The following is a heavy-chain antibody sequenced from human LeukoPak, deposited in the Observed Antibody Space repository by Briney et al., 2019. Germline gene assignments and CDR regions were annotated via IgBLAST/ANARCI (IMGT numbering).Heavy chain of an antibody. CDR2: ISGSGGST. CDR1: GFTFSSYA. D-gene: IGHD3-22*01. Sequence: HPGGSLRLSCAASGFTFSSYAMSCVRQAPGEGLEWVSAISGSGGSTYYADSVKGRFTISRDNSKNTLYLQMNSLRAEDTAVYYCAKEEHYYDSSGYPFDYWGQGTLVTVSS. J-gene: IGHJ4*02. CDR3: AKEEHYYDSSGYPFDY. V-gene: IGHV3-23*01.